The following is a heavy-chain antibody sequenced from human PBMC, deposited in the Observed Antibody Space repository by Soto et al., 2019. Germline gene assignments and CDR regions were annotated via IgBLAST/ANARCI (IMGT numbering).Heavy chain of an antibody. D-gene: IGHD3-3*01. CDR2: ISYDGSNK. CDR3: ARDKRDLRFLEWSYYFDY. V-gene: IGHV3-30-3*01. J-gene: IGHJ4*02. Sequence: HWVRQAPGQGLEWVALISYDGSNKYYADSVKGRFTISRDNSKNTLYLQMNSLRAEDTAVYYCARDKRDLRFLEWSYYFDYWGQGTLVTVSS.